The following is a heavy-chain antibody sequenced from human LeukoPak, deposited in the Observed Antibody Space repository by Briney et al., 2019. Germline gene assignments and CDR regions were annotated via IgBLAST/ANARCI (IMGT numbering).Heavy chain of an antibody. Sequence: WGSPRISFAAAGFNFSSYGMHRVRQAPGKGVGGGAFLRYDGSNKYYADSVKGRFTISRDNSKNTLYLQMNSLRAEDTAVYYCAKGGSSGWYDPLFDYWGQGTLVTVSS. V-gene: IGHV3-30*02. J-gene: IGHJ4*02. D-gene: IGHD6-19*01. CDR2: LRYDGSNK. CDR3: AKGGSSGWYDPLFDY. CDR1: GFNFSSYG.